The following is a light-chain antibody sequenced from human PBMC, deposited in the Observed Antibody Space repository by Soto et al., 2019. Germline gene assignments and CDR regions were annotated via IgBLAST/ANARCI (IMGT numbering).Light chain of an antibody. CDR3: QGYGNSRT. CDR2: GAS. CDR1: QNVRNNY. Sequence: EAELTQSPGTLSLSPGERAPLSCRASQNVRNNYIGWYQQNPGQAPRLLIYGASIRATGIPDRFSGSGSGTDFTLTISRLEPEDFAVYYCQGYGNSRTFGQGTKVDIK. J-gene: IGKJ1*01. V-gene: IGKV3-20*01.